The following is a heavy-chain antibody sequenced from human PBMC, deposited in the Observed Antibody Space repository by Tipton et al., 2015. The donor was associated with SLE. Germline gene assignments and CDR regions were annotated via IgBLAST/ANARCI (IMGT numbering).Heavy chain of an antibody. CDR1: GFVFSSYP. D-gene: IGHD2-15*01. V-gene: IGHV3-30*09. CDR3: ARDQNYCSGGICYDLYDV. CDR2: ISYFGEKK. Sequence: SLTLSCVASGFVFSSYPIHWVRQAPGEGLEWVAAISYFGEKKSYADSVEGRFAISRDNAKNSLYLQMNSLRAEDTAVYYCARDQNYCSGGICYDLYDVWGQGTVVTVSS. J-gene: IGHJ3*01.